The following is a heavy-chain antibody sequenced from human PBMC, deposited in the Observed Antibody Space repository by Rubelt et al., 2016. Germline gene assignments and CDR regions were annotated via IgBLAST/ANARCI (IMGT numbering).Heavy chain of an antibody. CDR2: GT. CDR3: ARVGGRGPVDMVRGVISWHFDY. J-gene: IGHJ4*02. V-gene: IGHV4-59*01. D-gene: IGHD3-10*01. Sequence: GTNYNPSLKSRVTISVDTSKNQFSLKLSSVTAADTAVYYCARVGGRGPVDMVRGVISWHFDYWGQGTLVTVSS.